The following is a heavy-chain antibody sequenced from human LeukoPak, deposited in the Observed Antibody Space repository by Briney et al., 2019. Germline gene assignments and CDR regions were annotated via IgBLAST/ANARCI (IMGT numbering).Heavy chain of an antibody. CDR1: GYSISSGYY. CDR2: IYHSGSA. Sequence: SETLSLTCTVSGYSISSGYYWGWIRQPPGKGLEWIGSIYHSGSAYYNPSLKSRVTISVDTSKNQLSLKLSSVTAADTAVYYCARTYYYDSSGYFNYTFDIWGHGTTVTVSS. CDR3: ARTYYYDSSGYFNYTFDI. J-gene: IGHJ3*02. D-gene: IGHD3-22*01. V-gene: IGHV4-38-2*02.